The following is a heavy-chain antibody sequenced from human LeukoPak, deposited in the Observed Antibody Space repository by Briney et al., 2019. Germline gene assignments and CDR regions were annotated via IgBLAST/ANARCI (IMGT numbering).Heavy chain of an antibody. CDR2: ISSSSSYI. Sequence: PGGSLRLSCAASGFTFSSYSWNWVRQAPGKGLEWVSSISSSSSYIYYADSVKGRFTISRDNAKNSLYLQMNSLRAEDTAVYYCARATQYYDSSGRIDYWGQGTLVTVSS. D-gene: IGHD3-22*01. CDR1: GFTFSSYS. CDR3: ARATQYYDSSGRIDY. V-gene: IGHV3-21*01. J-gene: IGHJ4*02.